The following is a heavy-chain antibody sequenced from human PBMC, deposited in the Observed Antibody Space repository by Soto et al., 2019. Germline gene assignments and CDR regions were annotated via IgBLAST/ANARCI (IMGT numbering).Heavy chain of an antibody. CDR1: GFTFSSYA. J-gene: IGHJ6*02. D-gene: IGHD1-26*01. V-gene: IGHV3-23*01. CDR3: AKGGSYRYYYGMDV. Sequence: GGSLRLSCAASGFTFSSYAMSWVRQAPGKGLEWVSAISGSGGSTYYADSVKGRFTISRDNSKNTLYLQMNSLRAEDTAVYYCAKGGSYRYYYGMDVWGQGTTVTSP. CDR2: ISGSGGST.